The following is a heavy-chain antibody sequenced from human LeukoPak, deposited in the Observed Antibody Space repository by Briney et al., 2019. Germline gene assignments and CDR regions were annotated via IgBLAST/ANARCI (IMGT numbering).Heavy chain of an antibody. Sequence: GGSLRLSCAASGFTFSSYRMTWVRQAPGKGLEWVSSIISSSSYIYYADSVKGRFTISRDNAKNSLYLQMNSLRAEDTAVYYCARDSSGWTLFDYWGQGTLVTVSS. CDR2: IISSSSYI. CDR1: GFTFSSYR. D-gene: IGHD6-19*01. CDR3: ARDSSGWTLFDY. V-gene: IGHV3-21*01. J-gene: IGHJ4*02.